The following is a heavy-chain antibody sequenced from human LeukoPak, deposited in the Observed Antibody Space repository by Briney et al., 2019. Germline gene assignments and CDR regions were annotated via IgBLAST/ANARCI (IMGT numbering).Heavy chain of an antibody. CDR2: ISAYNGDT. D-gene: IGHD6-13*01. CDR3: ARKQTSLPFDF. J-gene: IGHJ4*02. Sequence: ASVKVSCKASGFTFTSHGFTWVRQAPGQGLEWMGWISAYNGDTHSAERFQGRVTLTTDTSTSTAYMELRSLRSDDTAVYYCARKQTSLPFDFWGQGTLVTVSS. V-gene: IGHV1-18*01. CDR1: GFTFTSHG.